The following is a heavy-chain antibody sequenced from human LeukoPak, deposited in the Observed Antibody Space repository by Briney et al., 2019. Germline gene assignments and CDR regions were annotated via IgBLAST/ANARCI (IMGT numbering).Heavy chain of an antibody. J-gene: IGHJ4*02. V-gene: IGHV1-2*02. CDR2: INPISGGT. CDR1: GYTFTDYY. CDR3: ARGTSGSYYCLDY. D-gene: IGHD1-26*01. Sequence: ASVKVSCKASGYTFTDYYLHWVRQAPGQGLEWMGWINPISGGTNYAQKFQGRVTMTRDTSISTAYMELSRLRSDDTAVYYCARGTSGSYYCLDYWGQGTLVTVSS.